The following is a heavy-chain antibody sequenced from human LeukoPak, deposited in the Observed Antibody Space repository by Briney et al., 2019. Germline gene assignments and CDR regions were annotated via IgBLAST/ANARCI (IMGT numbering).Heavy chain of an antibody. V-gene: IGHV1-2*02. D-gene: IGHD3-3*01. CDR3: ARDYQGYDFWSGYYTIPFDY. CDR1: GYTFTGYY. CDR2: VNPNSGGT. J-gene: IGHJ4*02. Sequence: ASVKVSCKASGYTFTGYYMHWVRQAPGQGLEWMGWVNPNSGGTNYAQKFQGRVTMTRDTSISTAYMELSRLRSDDTAVYYCARDYQGYDFWSGYYTIPFDYWGQGTLVTVSS.